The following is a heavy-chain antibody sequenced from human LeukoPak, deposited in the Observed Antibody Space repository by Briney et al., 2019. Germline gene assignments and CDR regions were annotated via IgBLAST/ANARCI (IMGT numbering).Heavy chain of an antibody. D-gene: IGHD2-15*01. CDR3: VRESCSGGSCTYDPFDI. CDR2: MSVNGVNK. J-gene: IGHJ3*02. V-gene: IGHV3-30-3*01. Sequence: GGSLRLSCVASGFSFSSYSIHWVRRVPGKGLEWVAVMSVNGVNKYYADSVRGRFTVPRDISKNTQFLQMNSLRFEDTAVYFCVRESCSGGSCTYDPFDIWGHGTMVTVST. CDR1: GFSFSSYS.